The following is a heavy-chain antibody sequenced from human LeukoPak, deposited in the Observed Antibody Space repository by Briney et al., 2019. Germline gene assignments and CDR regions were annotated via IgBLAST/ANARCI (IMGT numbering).Heavy chain of an antibody. CDR1: GASISNYQ. CDR2: IDSSGGT. CDR3: VRDSYSTAWGYYSDS. D-gene: IGHD4-11*01. J-gene: IGHJ4*02. Sequence: SETLSLTCTVPGASISNYQWSWIRQTAGKRLEWIGHIDSSGGTYYNPSLKSGVTMSVDTSKNQVFVKLTSVTAADTAVYYCVRDSYSTAWGYYSDSWGQGILVTVSS. V-gene: IGHV4-4*07.